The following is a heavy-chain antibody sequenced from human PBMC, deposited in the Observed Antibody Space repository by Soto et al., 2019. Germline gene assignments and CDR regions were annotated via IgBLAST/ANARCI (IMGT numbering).Heavy chain of an antibody. J-gene: IGHJ6*02. CDR3: AHKGGRGAAMDV. V-gene: IGHV2-26*01. CDR1: GFSLSNARMG. Sequence: SGPTLVNPTETLTLTCTVSGFSLSNARMGVSWIRQPPGKALEWLAHIFSNDEKSYSTSLKSRLTISKDTSKSQVVLTMTNMDPVDTATYYCAHKGGRGAAMDVWGQGTTVTVSS. CDR2: IFSNDEK. D-gene: IGHD2-15*01.